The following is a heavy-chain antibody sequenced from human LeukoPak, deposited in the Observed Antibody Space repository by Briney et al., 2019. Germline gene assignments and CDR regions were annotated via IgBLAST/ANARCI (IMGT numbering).Heavy chain of an antibody. CDR3: AKPMVRGVNCFDP. CDR2: IYSDGST. D-gene: IGHD3-10*01. J-gene: IGHJ5*02. Sequence: SGGSLRLSCAASGFTVSSNYMTWVRQAPGKGLEWLSVIYSDGSTYYAASVKGRFTISRDNAKNTVYLQMNSLNTEDTAEYYCAKPMVRGVNCFDPWGQGTLVTVSS. V-gene: IGHV3-66*04. CDR1: GFTVSSNY.